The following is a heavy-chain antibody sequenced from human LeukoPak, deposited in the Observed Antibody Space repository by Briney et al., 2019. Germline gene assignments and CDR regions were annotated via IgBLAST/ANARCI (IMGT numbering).Heavy chain of an antibody. J-gene: IGHJ6*02. Sequence: GGSLRLSCAASGFTFSSYWMSWVRQAPGKGLEWVANIKQDGSEKYYADSVKGRFTISRDKSKNTLYLQMNSLRAEDTAVYYCARDTDPWLTPPGYYYGMDVWGQGTTVTVSS. V-gene: IGHV3-7*01. CDR1: GFTFSSYW. D-gene: IGHD2-8*02. CDR3: ARDTDPWLTPPGYYYGMDV. CDR2: IKQDGSEK.